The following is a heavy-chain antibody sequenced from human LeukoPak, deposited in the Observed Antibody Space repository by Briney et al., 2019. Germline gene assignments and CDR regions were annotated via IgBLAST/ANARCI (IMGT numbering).Heavy chain of an antibody. CDR1: GITFSNAW. CDR3: ARTYYDILTGYNPYFDY. CDR2: ITASSTAI. D-gene: IGHD3-9*01. J-gene: IGHJ4*02. V-gene: IGHV3-21*01. Sequence: GGSLRLSCAASGITFSNAWMNWVRQAPGKGLEWVSSITASSTAIYSADSVKGRFTISRDNAKNFLYPQMNSLRAEDTAVYYCARTYYDILTGYNPYFDYWGQGILVTVSS.